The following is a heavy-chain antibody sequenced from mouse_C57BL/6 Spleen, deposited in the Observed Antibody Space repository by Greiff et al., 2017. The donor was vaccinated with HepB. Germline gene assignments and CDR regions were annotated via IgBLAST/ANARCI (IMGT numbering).Heavy chain of an antibody. V-gene: IGHV1-64*01. CDR2: IHPNSGST. J-gene: IGHJ3*01. CDR3: ARREGTYDYDGVWFAY. Sequence: QVQLQQPGAELVKPGASVKLSCKASGYTFTSYWMHWVKQRPGQGLEWIGMIHPNSGSTNYNEKFKSKATLTVDKSSSTAYMQLSSLTSEDSAVYYWARREGTYDYDGVWFAYWGQGTLVTVSA. CDR1: GYTFTSYW. D-gene: IGHD2-4*01.